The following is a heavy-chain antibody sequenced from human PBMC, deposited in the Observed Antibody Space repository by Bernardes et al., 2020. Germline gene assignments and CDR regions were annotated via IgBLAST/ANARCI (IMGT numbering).Heavy chain of an antibody. D-gene: IGHD6-6*01. J-gene: IGHJ4*02. CDR3: TRPVRQSEPHAFDY. CDR2: IRIKSYGTA. CDR1: GFTFGEYA. V-gene: IGHV3-49*03. Sequence: GGSLRLSCSTSGFTFGEYAVGRFRQAPGKGLEWVGFIRIKSYGTAEYAASVKGRFTISRDDSKSVAFLHMNSLKTEDTAVYYCTRPVRQSEPHAFDYWGQGTLVTVSS.